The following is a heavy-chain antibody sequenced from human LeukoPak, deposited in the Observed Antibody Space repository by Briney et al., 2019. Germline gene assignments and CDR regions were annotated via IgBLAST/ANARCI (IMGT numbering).Heavy chain of an antibody. J-gene: IGHJ6*02. V-gene: IGHV3-64D*09. CDR3: VKGQGPTVYYYGMDV. CDR2: ISFNGGST. Sequence: GGSLRLSCSASGFTVKNYAMHWVRQAPGKGLEYVSGISFNGGSTNYADSVKGRFTISRDNSKNTLYLQMSSLRGEDTAVFYCVKGQGPTVYYYGMDVWGQGTTVTVSS. CDR1: GFTVKNYA. D-gene: IGHD4-11*01.